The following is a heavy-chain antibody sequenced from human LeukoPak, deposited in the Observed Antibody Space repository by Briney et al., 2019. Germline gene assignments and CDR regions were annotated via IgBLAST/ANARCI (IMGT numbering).Heavy chain of an antibody. V-gene: IGHV3-7*01. Sequence: PGGSLRLSCAASGFTFSNYWMNWVRQAPGKGLEWVANIKQDGSDKYYVDSVKGRFTISRDNAKNSLCLQMNSLRAEDTAVYYCAREKGNYDGYYNYYMDVWGKGTTVTVSS. D-gene: IGHD4-11*01. CDR2: IKQDGSDK. J-gene: IGHJ6*03. CDR1: GFTFSNYW. CDR3: AREKGNYDGYYNYYMDV.